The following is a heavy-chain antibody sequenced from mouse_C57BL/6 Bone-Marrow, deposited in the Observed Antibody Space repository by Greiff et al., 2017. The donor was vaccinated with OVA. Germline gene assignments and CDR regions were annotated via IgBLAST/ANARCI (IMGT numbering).Heavy chain of an antibody. J-gene: IGHJ1*03. D-gene: IGHD1-1*01. Sequence: VKLQESGAELARPGASVKLSCKASGYTFTSSGISWVKQSTGQGLEWIGEITTRNGNTFYNEKFKGKATLTAEKSSSTAYIELRSLTSEDSAVYFCAREITTVVANWYFYVWGTGTTVTVSS. V-gene: IGHV1-81*01. CDR1: GYTFTSSG. CDR3: AREITTVVANWYFYV. CDR2: ITTRNGNT.